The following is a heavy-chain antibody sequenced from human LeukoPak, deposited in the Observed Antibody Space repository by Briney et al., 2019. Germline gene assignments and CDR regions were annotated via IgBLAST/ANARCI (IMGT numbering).Heavy chain of an antibody. Sequence: SETLSLTCAVSGVSFDDYYWAWVRQTPGKGLEWIGEINHSGYTNDNPSLKSRVTISIDKANNQFSLKLRSVTAADTAVYYCARDYLVGAPLDYWGQGTQVTVSS. V-gene: IGHV4-34*01. D-gene: IGHD1-26*01. CDR2: INHSGYT. CDR1: GVSFDDYY. CDR3: ARDYLVGAPLDY. J-gene: IGHJ4*02.